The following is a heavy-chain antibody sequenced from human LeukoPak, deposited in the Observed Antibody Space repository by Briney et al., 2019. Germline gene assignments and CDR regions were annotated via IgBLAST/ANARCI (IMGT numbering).Heavy chain of an antibody. V-gene: IGHV4-34*01. J-gene: IGHJ4*02. CDR3: ARWTVADPQGGDYFDY. Sequence: SEALSLTCAVYGGSFSGYYCSWIRQPPGKGLKWVGEINHCGSTNYTPSLKSRVTISVDTSKKQFSLKLSSVTAADTAVYYCARWTVADPQGGDYFDYWGQGTLVTVSS. D-gene: IGHD4-23*01. CDR2: INHCGST. CDR1: GGSFSGYY.